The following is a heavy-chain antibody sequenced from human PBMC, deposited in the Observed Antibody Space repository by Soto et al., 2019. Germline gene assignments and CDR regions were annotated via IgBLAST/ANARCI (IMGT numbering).Heavy chain of an antibody. CDR1: GYSFTSYW. J-gene: IGHJ6*02. CDR2: IYPGDSDT. V-gene: IGHV5-51*01. CDR3: ASQRRYYDSSGYYPHVYYYYGMDV. Sequence: GESLKISCKGSGYSFTSYWIGWVRQMPGKGLEWMGIIYPGDSDTRYSPSFQGQVTISADKSISTAYLQWSSLKASDTAMFYCASQRRYYDSSGYYPHVYYYYGMDVWGQGTTVTVS. D-gene: IGHD3-22*01.